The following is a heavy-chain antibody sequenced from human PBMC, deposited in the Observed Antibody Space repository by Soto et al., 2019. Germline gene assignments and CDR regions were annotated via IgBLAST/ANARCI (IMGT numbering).Heavy chain of an antibody. D-gene: IGHD3-16*01. CDR2: INPNSDVT. Sequence: QVQLVQSGAEVKKPGASVKVSCKASGYNFNSYYIHWVRQAPGQGLEWIGWINPNSDVTGYAQSFQDRVTMTRDMAITTAYMELTMLRSDDTAVYYCVSVAFNNNYDFDSWGQGTLITVSS. CDR3: VSVAFNNNYDFDS. V-gene: IGHV1-2*02. J-gene: IGHJ4*02. CDR1: GYNFNSYY.